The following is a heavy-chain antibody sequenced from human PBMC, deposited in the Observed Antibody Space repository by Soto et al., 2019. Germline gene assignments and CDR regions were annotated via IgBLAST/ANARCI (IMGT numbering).Heavy chain of an antibody. J-gene: IGHJ4*02. Sequence: GGSLRLSCAASGFTFSNAWMSWVRQAPGKGLEWVGRIKSKTDGGTTDYAAPVKGRFTISRDDSKNTLYLQMNSLKTEDTAVYYCTTDSGGIAAAGTFYWGQGTLVTVSS. V-gene: IGHV3-15*01. D-gene: IGHD6-13*01. CDR1: GFTFSNAW. CDR3: TTDSGGIAAAGTFY. CDR2: IKSKTDGGTT.